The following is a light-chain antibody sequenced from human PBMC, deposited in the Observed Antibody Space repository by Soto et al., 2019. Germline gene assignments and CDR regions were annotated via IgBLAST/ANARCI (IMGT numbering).Light chain of an antibody. CDR1: QSVSSSY. J-gene: IGKJ2*01. Sequence: EIVLTQSPATLSSSPGERATLSCGASQSVSSSYVAWYQQKPGLAPRLLIYDASSRATGIPDRFSGSGSGTDFTLTISRLEPEDFAVYYCQQYGNSPYTFGQGTKVEIK. V-gene: IGKV3D-20*01. CDR2: DAS. CDR3: QQYGNSPYT.